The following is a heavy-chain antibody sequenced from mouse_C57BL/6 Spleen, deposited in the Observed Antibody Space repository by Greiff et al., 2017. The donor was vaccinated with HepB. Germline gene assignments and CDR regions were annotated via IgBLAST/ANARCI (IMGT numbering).Heavy chain of an antibody. CDR2: INPDSSTI. D-gene: IGHD2-4*01. Sequence: EVKLVESGGGLVQPGGSLKLSCAASGIDFSRYWMSWVRRAPGKGLEWIGEINPDSSTINYAPSLKDKFIISRDKAKNTRYLQMRKVRSEDTDLYYGARPEDYDGAWFAYWGQGTMVTVSS. V-gene: IGHV4-1*01. CDR3: ARPEDYDGAWFAY. CDR1: GIDFSRYW. J-gene: IGHJ3*01.